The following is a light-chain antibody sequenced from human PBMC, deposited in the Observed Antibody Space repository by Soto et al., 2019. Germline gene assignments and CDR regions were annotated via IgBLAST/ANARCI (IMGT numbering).Light chain of an antibody. CDR1: QSVNTN. J-gene: IGKJ4*01. Sequence: EIVMTQSPATLSVSPGERATLSCRASQSVNTNLAWYQQKPGQAPRLLMYATSTRATGIPARFSGSGSGTEFTLTISGLQSEDSAVYYCQQYNNWPPLTFGGGTKVEIK. CDR3: QQYNNWPPLT. V-gene: IGKV3-15*01. CDR2: ATS.